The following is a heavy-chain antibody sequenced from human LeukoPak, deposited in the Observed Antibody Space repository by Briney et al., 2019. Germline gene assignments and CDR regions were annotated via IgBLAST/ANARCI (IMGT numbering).Heavy chain of an antibody. CDR2: ISYDGSNE. CDR1: GFTFSSYV. J-gene: IGHJ4*02. CDR3: AKALPPYYDSSVPGY. V-gene: IGHV3-30*04. Sequence: GGSLRLSCAASGFTFSSYVMHWVRQAPGKGLEWVAIISYDGSNEYYADSVKGRFTISRDNSKNTLYLQMNSLRAEDTAVYYCAKALPPYYDSSVPGYWGQGTLVTVSS. D-gene: IGHD3-22*01.